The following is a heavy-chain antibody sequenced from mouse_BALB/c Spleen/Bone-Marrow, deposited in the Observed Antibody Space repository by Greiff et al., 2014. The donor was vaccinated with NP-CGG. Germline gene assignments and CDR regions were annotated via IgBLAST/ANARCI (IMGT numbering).Heavy chain of an antibody. CDR3: TGGDPPYAIDY. Sequence: EVKLVESGAELVKPGASVNLSCTASGFNTKDTYMHWVKQRPEQGLEWIGWIDPANGNAKYDPNFQDKATITADTSSNTSYLHLSSLTSEDTAVYYCTGGDPPYAIDYWGQGTSVTVSS. J-gene: IGHJ4*01. CDR1: GFNTKDTY. V-gene: IGHV14-3*02. CDR2: IDPANGNA.